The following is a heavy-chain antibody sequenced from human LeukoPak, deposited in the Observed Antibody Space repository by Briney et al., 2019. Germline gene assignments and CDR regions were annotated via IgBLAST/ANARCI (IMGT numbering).Heavy chain of an antibody. CDR2: IYYSGNT. Sequence: SETLSLTRTVSGGSISNYYWSWIRRPPGKGLEWIGYIYYSGNTDYNPSLESRVTISVDTSKNQFSLKLSSVTAADTAVYYCAREIWYSGFFDYWGPGTLVTVSS. CDR1: GGSISNYY. J-gene: IGHJ4*02. CDR3: AREIWYSGFFDY. V-gene: IGHV4-59*01. D-gene: IGHD1-26*01.